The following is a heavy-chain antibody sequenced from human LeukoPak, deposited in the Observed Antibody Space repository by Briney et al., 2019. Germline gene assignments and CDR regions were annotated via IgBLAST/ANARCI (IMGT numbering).Heavy chain of an antibody. CDR3: ARGRGRSGYFDY. Sequence: VESLKISCKGSRYSVTSYWIGWVRQIPGKGQDWTGIIYPGDSDTRYSPSFQGQVAISADKSITTAYLQCSSLKASDSAMYYCARGRGRSGYFDYWGQGTLVTVSS. D-gene: IGHD6-25*01. CDR2: IYPGDSDT. CDR1: RYSVTSYW. J-gene: IGHJ4*02. V-gene: IGHV5-51*01.